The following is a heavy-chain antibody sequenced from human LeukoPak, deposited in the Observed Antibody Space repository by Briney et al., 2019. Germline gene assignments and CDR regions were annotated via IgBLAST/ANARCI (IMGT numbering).Heavy chain of an antibody. CDR1: GYIFSDYY. D-gene: IGHD1-26*01. J-gene: IGHJ4*02. CDR3: ARDSGGGYASH. CDR2: INPKSGDT. V-gene: IGHV1-2*02. Sequence: ASVKVSCKTSGYIFSDYYVHWVRQAPGQGLEWMGWINPKSGDTHSAQRFQGRVTMTRDTSVTTAYMEVTRLTSDDTAVYYCARDSGGGYASHWGQGTLVTVSS.